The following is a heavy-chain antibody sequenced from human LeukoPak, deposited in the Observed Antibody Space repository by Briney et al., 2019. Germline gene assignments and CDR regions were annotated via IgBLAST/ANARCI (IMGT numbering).Heavy chain of an antibody. CDR1: GGSISSYY. D-gene: IGHD3-10*01. Sequence: PSETLSLSCTVSGGSISSYYWSWIRQPPGKGLEWIGSIFRTGSTYYTASLKSRVSISVDTSKNHFVLNLTSVTAADTAVYFCARRVGFYGSGSLNYFDPWGQGILVSVSS. CDR3: ARRVGFYGSGSLNYFDP. J-gene: IGHJ5*01. CDR2: IFRTGST. V-gene: IGHV4-39*02.